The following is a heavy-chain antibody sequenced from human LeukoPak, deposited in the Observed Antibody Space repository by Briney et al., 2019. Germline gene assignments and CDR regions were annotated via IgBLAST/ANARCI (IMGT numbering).Heavy chain of an antibody. CDR2: ISSSGRSI. Sequence: GGSLRLSCAASGFTFSGYYMSWIGQAPGKGLEWVSYISSSGRSINYADSVKGRFTISRDNAKNSLYLQMNSLRAEDTAVYYCARDHLEYYDYVWGSYRPTKTFDYWGQGTLVTVSS. D-gene: IGHD3-16*02. J-gene: IGHJ4*02. CDR3: ARDHLEYYDYVWGSYRPTKTFDY. CDR1: GFTFSGYY. V-gene: IGHV3-11*01.